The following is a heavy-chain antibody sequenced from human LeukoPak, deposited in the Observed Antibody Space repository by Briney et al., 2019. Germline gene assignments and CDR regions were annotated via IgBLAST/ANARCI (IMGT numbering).Heavy chain of an antibody. Sequence: GGSLRLSCAASGFTFSSYGMHWVRQAPGKGLEWVAVIWYDGSNKYYADSVKGRFTISRDNSKNTLYLQMNSLRAEDTAVYYCARDSCSGGSCYLDYWGQRTLVTVSS. V-gene: IGHV3-33*01. D-gene: IGHD2-15*01. CDR1: GFTFSSYG. J-gene: IGHJ4*02. CDR2: IWYDGSNK. CDR3: ARDSCSGGSCYLDY.